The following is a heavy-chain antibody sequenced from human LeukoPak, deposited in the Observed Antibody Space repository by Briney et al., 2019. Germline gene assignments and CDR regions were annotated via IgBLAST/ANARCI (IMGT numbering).Heavy chain of an antibody. CDR1: GDSISSGGYY. Sequence: RSSETLSLTCTVSGDSISSGGYYWGWIRQPAGKGLEWNGRISSSGSTNYNPSLKSRVTISVDTSKNQFSLKLSSVTAADTAVYFCARGPYSYDSSGAFDIWGQGTMVTVSS. CDR2: ISSSGST. V-gene: IGHV4-61*02. CDR3: ARGPYSYDSSGAFDI. J-gene: IGHJ3*02. D-gene: IGHD3-22*01.